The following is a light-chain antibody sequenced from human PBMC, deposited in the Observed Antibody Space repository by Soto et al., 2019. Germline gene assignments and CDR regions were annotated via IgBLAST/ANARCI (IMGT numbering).Light chain of an antibody. J-gene: IGLJ3*02. CDR1: SSNVGENP. CDR3: AVWDDSLDGWV. V-gene: IGLV1-44*01. CDR2: RDN. Sequence: QSVLTQPPSESGTPGQSIIISCAGSSSNVGENPVNWYQQLPGTAPKVLIYRDNQRPSGVPDRFSGSKSRTSASLAISGLQSEYEADYYCAVWDDSLDGWVFGGGTQLTVL.